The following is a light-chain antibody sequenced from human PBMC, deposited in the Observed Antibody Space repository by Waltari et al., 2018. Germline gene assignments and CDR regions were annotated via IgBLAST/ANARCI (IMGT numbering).Light chain of an antibody. Sequence: DIQMTQSPSTLPASVGDRVTITCRASQTSNSWLAWYQQRPGKALKMLIYRASTLERGVPSRFSGSGSGTEFTLTIISLQPDDFATYYCQQYSTYPYTFGQGTKLEIK. CDR2: RAS. V-gene: IGKV1-5*03. CDR3: QQYSTYPYT. CDR1: QTSNSW. J-gene: IGKJ2*01.